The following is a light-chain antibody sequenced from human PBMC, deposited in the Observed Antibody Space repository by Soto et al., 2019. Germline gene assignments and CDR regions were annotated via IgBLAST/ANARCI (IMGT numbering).Light chain of an antibody. CDR3: QQYWT. Sequence: EIVMTQSPATLSVSPGERATLSCRASQSVSSNLAWYQQKPGQAPRLLIYGASTRATGIPARFSGSGSGIEFTLTISSLQSEDFAVYYCQQYWTFGQGTKVEIK. CDR2: GAS. V-gene: IGKV3-15*01. CDR1: QSVSSN. J-gene: IGKJ1*01.